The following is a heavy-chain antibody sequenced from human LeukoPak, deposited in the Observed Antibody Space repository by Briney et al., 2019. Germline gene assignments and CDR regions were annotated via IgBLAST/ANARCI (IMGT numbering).Heavy chain of an antibody. J-gene: IGHJ4*02. D-gene: IGHD6-19*01. CDR2: IYHSGST. Sequence: SETLSLTCAVSGGSISSGGYSWSWIRQPPGKGLEWIGYIYHSGSTYYNPSLKSRVTISVDTSKNQFSLKLSSVTAADTAVYYCARGPLSTAVAGRPFDYWGQGTLVTVSS. CDR3: ARGPLSTAVAGRPFDY. V-gene: IGHV4-30-2*01. CDR1: GGSISSGGYS.